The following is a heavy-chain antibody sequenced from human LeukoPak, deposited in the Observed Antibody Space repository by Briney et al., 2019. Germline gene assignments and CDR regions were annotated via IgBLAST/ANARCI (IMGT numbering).Heavy chain of an antibody. CDR3: AKGRFYYDSGSPLSL. CDR1: GFNLSIYA. CDR2: LSDSGEIT. J-gene: IGHJ3*01. V-gene: IGHV3-23*01. D-gene: IGHD3-10*01. Sequence: PGGSLRLSCVASGFNLSIYAMSWVRQAPGKGLQWVSLLSDSGEITYYTDSVKGRFTISRDNSNNTLHLHMTSLRAEDTAVYYCAKGRFYYDSGSPLSLWGQGTMVTVSS.